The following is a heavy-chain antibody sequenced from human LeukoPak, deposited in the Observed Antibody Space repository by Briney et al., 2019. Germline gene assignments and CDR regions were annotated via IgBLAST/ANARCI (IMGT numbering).Heavy chain of an antibody. V-gene: IGHV4-4*07. D-gene: IGHD3-9*01. J-gene: IGHJ6*03. CDR2: IYTSGST. CDR3: ARESRYFDWLLRDYYYYMDV. Sequence: PSETLSLTCTVSGGSISSYYWSWIRQPAGKGLEWIGRIYTSGSTNYNPSLKSRVTMSVDTSKNQFSLKLGPVTAADTAVYYCARESRYFDWLLRDYYYYMDVWGKGTTVTISS. CDR1: GGSISSYY.